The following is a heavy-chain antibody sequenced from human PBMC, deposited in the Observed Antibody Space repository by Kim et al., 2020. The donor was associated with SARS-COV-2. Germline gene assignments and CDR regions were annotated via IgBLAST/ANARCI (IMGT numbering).Heavy chain of an antibody. CDR2: INHSGST. V-gene: IGHV4-34*01. Sequence: SETLSLTCAVYGGSFSGYYWSWIRQPPGKGLEWIGEINHSGSTNYNPSLKSRVTISVDTSKNQFSLKLSSVTAADTAVYYCARGALRGDAFDIWGQGTMV. CDR3: ARGALRGDAFDI. D-gene: IGHD2-21*02. J-gene: IGHJ3*02. CDR1: GGSFSGYY.